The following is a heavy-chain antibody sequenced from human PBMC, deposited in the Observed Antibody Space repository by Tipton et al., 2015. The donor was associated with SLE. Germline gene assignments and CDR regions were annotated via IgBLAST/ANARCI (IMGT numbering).Heavy chain of an antibody. D-gene: IGHD2-2*01. CDR3: VKDTERITAAITGVA. CDR1: RFTFNYYA. CDR2: ISGSGTST. J-gene: IGHJ4*02. V-gene: IGHV3-23*01. Sequence: GSLRLSCTASRFTFNYYAMTWVRQAPGKGLESVSAISGSGTSTYYADSVKGRFTISRDNSKNTLYLQMNSLRAEDTAIYYCVKDTERITAAITGVAWGQGTLVTVSS.